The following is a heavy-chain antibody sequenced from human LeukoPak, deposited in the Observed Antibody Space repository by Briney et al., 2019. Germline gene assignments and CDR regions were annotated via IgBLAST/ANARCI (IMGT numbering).Heavy chain of an antibody. J-gene: IGHJ4*02. CDR1: VFTFSSYW. CDR3: ARRGYSYGFGY. V-gene: IGHV3-74*01. D-gene: IGHD5-18*01. CDR2: INSDGSST. Sequence: PGGSLRLSCAASVFTFSSYWMHWVRQAPGKGLVWVSRINSDGSSTSYADSVKGRFTISRDNAKNTLYLQMNSLRAEDTAVYYCARRGYSYGFGYWGQGTLVTVSS.